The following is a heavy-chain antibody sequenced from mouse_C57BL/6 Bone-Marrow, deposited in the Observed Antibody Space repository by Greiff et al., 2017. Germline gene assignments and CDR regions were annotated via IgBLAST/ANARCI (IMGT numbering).Heavy chain of an antibody. CDR2: IDPANGNT. D-gene: IGHD1-1*01. CDR3: ARDGRPVRYRFAY. J-gene: IGHJ3*01. V-gene: IGHV14-3*01. Sequence: EVQLVESVAELVRPGASVKLSCTASGFNITNTYMHWVKQRPEQGLEWIGRIDPANGNTKYAPKFQGKATITADTSSNTAYLQLRSLTSEYTAIYYCARDGRPVRYRFAYWGRGTLVPVSA. CDR1: GFNITNTY.